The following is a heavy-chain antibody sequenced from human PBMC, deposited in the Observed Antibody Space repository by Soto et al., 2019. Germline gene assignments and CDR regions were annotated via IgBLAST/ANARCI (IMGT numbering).Heavy chain of an antibody. J-gene: IGHJ5*02. CDR1: GGSISSSSYY. D-gene: IGHD2-8*01. CDR2: IYYSGST. Sequence: PSETLSLTCTVSGGSISSSSYYWGWIRQPPGKGLEWLGSIYYSGSTYYNPSLKSRVTISVDTSKNQFSLKLSSVTAADTAVYYCARHLRMVDAIRPEYRFAPWAQGTLVTVDS. CDR3: ARHLRMVDAIRPEYRFAP. V-gene: IGHV4-39*01.